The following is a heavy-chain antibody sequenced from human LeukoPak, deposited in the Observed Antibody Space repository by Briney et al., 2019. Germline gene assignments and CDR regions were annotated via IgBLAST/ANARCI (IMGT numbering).Heavy chain of an antibody. J-gene: IGHJ6*03. CDR2: IYYSETT. CDR3: ARQVSDYYYYYIDV. Sequence: PSETLSLTCTVSGGSISTTNYYWDWIRQPSGKGLEWIGSIYYSETTYYNSSLKSRVTISIDTSKNQFSLRLNSVTAADTAVYYCARQVSDYYYYYIDVWGKGTTVIVSS. V-gene: IGHV4-39*01. CDR1: GGSISTTNYY. D-gene: IGHD5/OR15-5a*01.